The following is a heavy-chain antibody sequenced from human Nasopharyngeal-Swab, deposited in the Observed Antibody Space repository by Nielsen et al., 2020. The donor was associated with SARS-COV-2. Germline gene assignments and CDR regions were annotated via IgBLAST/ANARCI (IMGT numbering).Heavy chain of an antibody. J-gene: IGHJ4*02. CDR1: GFTFSSYG. CDR3: ARDFGAYYDSTAKAY. D-gene: IGHD3-22*01. V-gene: IGHV3-33*01. CDR2: IWYDGSNK. Sequence: GESLKISCAASGFTFSSYGMHWVRQAPGKGLDLVAVIWYDGSNKYYADSVKGRFTISRDNSKNTLYLQMNSLRAEDTAVYYCARDFGAYYDSTAKAYWGQGTLVTVSS.